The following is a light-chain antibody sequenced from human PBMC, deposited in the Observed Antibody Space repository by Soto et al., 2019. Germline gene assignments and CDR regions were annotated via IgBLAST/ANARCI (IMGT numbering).Light chain of an antibody. Sequence: EIVMTQSPATLSVSPGERATLSCRASQSVNRNLAWYQQKFCQAPMLRIYAASTRATGIPARFSGSGSETEFTHTIISLQAEDFAIYYCQQYNNWWTFGQGTKVEI. CDR2: AAS. CDR3: QQYNNWWT. CDR1: QSVNRN. J-gene: IGKJ1*01. V-gene: IGKV3-15*01.